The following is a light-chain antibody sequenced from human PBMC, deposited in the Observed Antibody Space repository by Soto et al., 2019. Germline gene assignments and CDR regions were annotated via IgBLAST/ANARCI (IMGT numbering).Light chain of an antibody. V-gene: IGKV1-5*03. CDR1: QSISNR. CDR3: QQSTTSACP. Sequence: DIQMTQFPSTLSASVGDRVTITCRASQSISNRLAWFQQKSGEAPNPLIHKASSLESGVPSRFSSSRSGTEFARTVSSLQADDFATYYCQQSTTSACPFGQAAQVEFQ. J-gene: IGKJ1*01. CDR2: KAS.